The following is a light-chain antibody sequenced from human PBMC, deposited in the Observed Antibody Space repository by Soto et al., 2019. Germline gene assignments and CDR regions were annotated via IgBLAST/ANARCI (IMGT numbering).Light chain of an antibody. CDR3: QQYNDYIT. CDR2: AAS. J-gene: IGKJ5*01. V-gene: IGKV1-5*01. CDR1: QSISTW. Sequence: DTQMTQSPSTLSASIGDRVTITCRASQSISTWLAWYQQKPGKATKLLIYAASTLENGVPTRFSGTGSETEFTLTVSSLQPDDSATYYCQQYNDYITFGQGTRLEIK.